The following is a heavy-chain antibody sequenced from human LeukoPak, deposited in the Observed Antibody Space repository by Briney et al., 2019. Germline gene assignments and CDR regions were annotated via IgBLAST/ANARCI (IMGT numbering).Heavy chain of an antibody. V-gene: IGHV3-30-3*01. CDR3: ARDAPDIVVVPAAILDY. CDR1: GFTFSSYA. CDR2: ISYDGSNK. D-gene: IGHD2-2*02. J-gene: IGHJ4*02. Sequence: GGSLRLSCAASGFTFSSYAMHWVRQAPGKGLEWVAVISYDGSNKYYADSVKGRFTISRDNSKNTLYLQMNSLRAEDTAAYYCARDAPDIVVVPAAILDYWGQGTLVTVSS.